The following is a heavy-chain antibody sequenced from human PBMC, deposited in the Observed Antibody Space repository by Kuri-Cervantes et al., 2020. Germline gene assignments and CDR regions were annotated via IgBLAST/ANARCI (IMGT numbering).Heavy chain of an antibody. CDR2: IIPIFGTA. CDR1: GYTFTSYA. D-gene: IGHD3-10*01. Sequence: SVKVSCKASGYTFTSYAISWVRQAPGQGLEWMGGIIPIFGTANYAQKFQGRVTITTDESTSTAYMKLSSLRSDDTAVYYCARDDTMVRGIIHNRFDPWGQGTLVTVSS. CDR3: ARDDTMVRGIIHNRFDP. V-gene: IGHV1-69*05. J-gene: IGHJ5*02.